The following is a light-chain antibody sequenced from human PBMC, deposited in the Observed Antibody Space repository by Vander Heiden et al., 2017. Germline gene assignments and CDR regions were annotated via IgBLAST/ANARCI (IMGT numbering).Light chain of an antibody. CDR2: LGS. V-gene: IGKV2-28*01. Sequence: DFVMTQSPPSLPVPPGEPASISCRYSQSLLHSNGYNNLDWYVQKPGQSPQLLISLGSNRASGVPDRFSGSGSGTDFTLKISRVEAEDVGVYYCMQALQTPLTFGGGTRVEIK. CDR1: QSLLHSNGYNN. CDR3: MQALQTPLT. J-gene: IGKJ4*01.